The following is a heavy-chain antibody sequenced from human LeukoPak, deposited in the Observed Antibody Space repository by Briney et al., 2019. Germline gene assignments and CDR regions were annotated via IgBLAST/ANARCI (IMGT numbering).Heavy chain of an antibody. J-gene: IGHJ3*02. Sequence: SETLSLTCAVYGGSFSSYYWGWIRQPPGKGLEWIGSIYYSGSTYYNPSLKSRVTISVDTSKNQFSLKLSSVTAADTAVYYCARRWITMIVVVIHDAFDIWGQGTMVTVSS. CDR3: ARRWITMIVVVIHDAFDI. V-gene: IGHV4-39*01. CDR1: GGSFSSYY. CDR2: IYYSGST. D-gene: IGHD3-22*01.